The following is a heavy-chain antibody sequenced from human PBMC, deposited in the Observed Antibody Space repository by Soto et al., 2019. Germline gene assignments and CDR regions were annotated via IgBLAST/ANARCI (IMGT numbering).Heavy chain of an antibody. J-gene: IGHJ5*02. CDR2: ISSDSTYV. CDR3: ARLYYSDYETDQRTNWFDP. CDR1: GFTFSTFS. D-gene: IGHD4-17*01. V-gene: IGHV3-21*01. Sequence: EVQVVESGGGLVKPGGSLRLSCAASGFTFSTFSMNWVRQTPGKGLEWVSSISSDSTYVHYADSLKGRFTISRDNAKNSLYLQMNSLRAEDTAIYFCARLYYSDYETDQRTNWFDPWGQGTLVTVSS.